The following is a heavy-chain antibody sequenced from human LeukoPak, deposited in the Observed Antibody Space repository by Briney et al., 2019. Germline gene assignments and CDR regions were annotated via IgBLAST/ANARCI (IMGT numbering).Heavy chain of an antibody. CDR1: GYIFSNYA. D-gene: IGHD6-19*01. CDR3: ARGRTSGWHDYFDY. V-gene: IGHV7-4-1*02. J-gene: IGHJ4*02. Sequence: ASVKLSCKAAGYIFSNYAMNWVRQAPGQGLEWRGWINTNTGNPTYAKGFIGRFVFSLDTSISTAYLQISSLRADDTAVYYCARGRTSGWHDYFDYWGQGTLVIVSS. CDR2: INTNTGNP.